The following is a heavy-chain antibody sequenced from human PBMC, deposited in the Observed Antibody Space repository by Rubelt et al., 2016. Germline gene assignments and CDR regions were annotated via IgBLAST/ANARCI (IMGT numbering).Heavy chain of an antibody. J-gene: IGHJ5*02. D-gene: IGHD6-19*01. Sequence: QVQLQQWGAGLLKPSETLSLTCAVYGGSFSGYYWSWIRQPPGKGLEWIGEINHSGSTNYNPSLKGRVTISVETSKNQFSLKLSAGTDAETAVYYCARSGYSSGWGWFDPWGQGTLVTVSS. V-gene: IGHV4-34*01. CDR2: INHSGST. CDR1: GGSFSGYY. CDR3: ARSGYSSGWGWFDP.